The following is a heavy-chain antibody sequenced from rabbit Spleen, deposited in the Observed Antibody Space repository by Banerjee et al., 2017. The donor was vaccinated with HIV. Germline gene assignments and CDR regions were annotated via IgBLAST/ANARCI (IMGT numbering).Heavy chain of an antibody. V-gene: IGHV1S45*01. D-gene: IGHD6-1*01. CDR3: ARDIYGYGGFSL. CDR2: INSKSGEN. Sequence: QEQLEESGGGLVKPGGSLVLTCKASGFSLSYNYVICWVRQAPGKGLEWIACINSKSGENVYATWAKGRFTISKTSSTTVTLQMTSLTAADTATYFCARDIYGYGGFSLWGPGTLVTVS. CDR1: GFSLSYNYV. J-gene: IGHJ4*01.